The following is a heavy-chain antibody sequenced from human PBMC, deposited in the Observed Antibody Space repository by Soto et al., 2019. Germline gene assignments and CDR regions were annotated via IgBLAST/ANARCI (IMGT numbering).Heavy chain of an antibody. Sequence: GASVKVSCKASGYTFTSYGISWVRQAPGQGLEWMGWISAYNGDTNYAQKLQGRVTMTTDTSTSTAYMELRSLRSDDTAVYYCARDIVVVPAAPVIYYYGMDVWGQGTTVTVSS. D-gene: IGHD2-2*01. V-gene: IGHV1-18*04. CDR2: ISAYNGDT. CDR3: ARDIVVVPAAPVIYYYGMDV. CDR1: GYTFTSYG. J-gene: IGHJ6*02.